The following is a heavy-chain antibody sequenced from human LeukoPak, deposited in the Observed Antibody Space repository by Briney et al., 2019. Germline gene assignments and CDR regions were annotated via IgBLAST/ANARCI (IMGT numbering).Heavy chain of an antibody. D-gene: IGHD1-26*01. Sequence: SETLSLTCTVSGGSISSYYWSWIRQPPGKGLEWIGYIYTSGSTNYNPSLKSRVTISVDTSKNQFSLKLSSVTAADTAVYYCARLSSGSLLDYWGQGTLVTVSS. CDR2: IYTSGST. CDR1: GGSISSYY. J-gene: IGHJ4*02. V-gene: IGHV4-4*09. CDR3: ARLSSGSLLDY.